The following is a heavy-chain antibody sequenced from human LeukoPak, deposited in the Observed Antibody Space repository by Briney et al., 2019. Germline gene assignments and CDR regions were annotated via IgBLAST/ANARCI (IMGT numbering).Heavy chain of an antibody. Sequence: GGSLRLSCAASGFTFSSYGMNWVRQAPGKGLEWVSSISGSSSYIYYADSVKGRFTISRDNAKSSLYLQMNSLRAEDTAVYYCVRDRGDFWSGQTYYFDCWGQGTLVTVSS. CDR3: VRDRGDFWSGQTYYFDC. CDR1: GFTFSSYG. CDR2: ISGSSSYI. D-gene: IGHD3-3*01. J-gene: IGHJ4*02. V-gene: IGHV3-21*01.